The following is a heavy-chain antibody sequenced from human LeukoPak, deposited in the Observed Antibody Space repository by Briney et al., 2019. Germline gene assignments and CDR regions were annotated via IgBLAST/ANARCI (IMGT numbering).Heavy chain of an antibody. CDR1: GDSISSDY. V-gene: IGHV4-59*01. Sequence: SETLSLTCTVSGDSISSDYWCWIRQPPGKGLEWIGYIYYNGNTNHNPSLNSRVTISIDTSKDQFSLRLRSVTAADTAIYYCARGAYGGYRFFDSWGQGTLVTVSS. CDR3: ARGAYGGYRFFDS. D-gene: IGHD3-16*02. J-gene: IGHJ4*02. CDR2: IYYNGNT.